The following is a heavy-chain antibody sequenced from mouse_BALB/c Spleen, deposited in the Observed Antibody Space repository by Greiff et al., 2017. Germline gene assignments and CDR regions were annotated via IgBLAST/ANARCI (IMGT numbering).Heavy chain of an antibody. CDR3: AGGGSSPYYYAMDY. J-gene: IGHJ4*01. CDR2: IRNKANGYTT. V-gene: IGHV7-3*02. D-gene: IGHD1-1*01. CDR1: GFTFTDYY. Sequence: EVMLVESGGGLVQPGGSLRLSCATSGFTFTDYYMSWVRQPPGKALEWLGFIRNKANGYTTEYSASVKGRFTISRDNSQSILYLQMNTLRAEDSATYYCAGGGSSPYYYAMDYWGQGTSVTVSS.